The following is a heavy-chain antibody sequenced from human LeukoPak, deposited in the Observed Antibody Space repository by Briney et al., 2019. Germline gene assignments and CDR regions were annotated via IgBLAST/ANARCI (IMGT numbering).Heavy chain of an antibody. V-gene: IGHV4-61*02. J-gene: IGHJ4*02. Sequence: SQTLSLTCTVSSGSISSGSYYWCWIRQPAGKGLEWIGRIYTSGSTNYNPSLKSRVTISVDTSKNQFSLKLSSVTAADTAVYYCARGLAAAAHDYWGQGTLVTVSS. CDR3: ARGLAAAAHDY. CDR1: SGSISSGSYY. CDR2: IYTSGST. D-gene: IGHD6-13*01.